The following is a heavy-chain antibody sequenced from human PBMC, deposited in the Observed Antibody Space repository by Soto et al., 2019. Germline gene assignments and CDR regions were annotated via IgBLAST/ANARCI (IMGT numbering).Heavy chain of an antibody. CDR2: IIPIFGTA. CDR1: GGTFSSYA. D-gene: IGHD2-15*01. J-gene: IGHJ1*01. Sequence: ASVKVSCKASGGTFSSYAISWVRQAPGQGLEWMGGIIPIFGTANYEQKFQGRVTITADESTSTAYMELSSLRSEDTAVYYCAMYCSGGSCYLPKYFQHWGQGTLVTVSS. V-gene: IGHV1-69*13. CDR3: AMYCSGGSCYLPKYFQH.